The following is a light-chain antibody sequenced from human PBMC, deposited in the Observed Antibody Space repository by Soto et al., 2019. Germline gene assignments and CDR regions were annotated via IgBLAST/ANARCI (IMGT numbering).Light chain of an antibody. Sequence: EIVLTQSPATLSLSPGERATLSCRASQSVSSYLAWYQQKPGQAPRLLIYDASSRATGIPARFSGSGSGTDFTLSLSSLEPEDFAVYYCQQRSNWRPWTFGQGTKVEIK. CDR1: QSVSSY. CDR2: DAS. V-gene: IGKV3-11*01. CDR3: QQRSNWRPWT. J-gene: IGKJ1*01.